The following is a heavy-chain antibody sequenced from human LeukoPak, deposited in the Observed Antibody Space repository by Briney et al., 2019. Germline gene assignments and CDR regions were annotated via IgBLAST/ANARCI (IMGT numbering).Heavy chain of an antibody. CDR3: ARGRGRDGYFD. V-gene: IGHV4-38-2*02. J-gene: IGHJ4*02. D-gene: IGHD5-24*01. CDR2: IYHSGST. CDR1: GYSISSGYY. Sequence: SETLSLTCTVSGYSISSGYYWGWIRQPPGKGLEWIGSIYHSGSTYYNPSLKSRVTISVDTSKNQFSLKLSSVTAADTAVYYCARGRGRDGYFDWGQGTLVTVSS.